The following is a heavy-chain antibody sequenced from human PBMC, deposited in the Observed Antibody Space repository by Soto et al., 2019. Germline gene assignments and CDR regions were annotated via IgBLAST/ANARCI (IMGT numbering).Heavy chain of an antibody. D-gene: IGHD1-26*01. V-gene: IGHV1-2*02. CDR2: INPVSGRA. CDR1: GYTFTDYY. Sequence: QVQLVQSGAEVKKPGASVKVSCKASGYTFTDYYIHWLRQAPGQGLECMAWINPVSGRADYAQKFQGRVTLTRDTSISTAYMELTSLRFDDTAVYYCARDHLGDLSSFDVWGQGTMVIVSS. J-gene: IGHJ3*01. CDR3: ARDHLGDLSSFDV.